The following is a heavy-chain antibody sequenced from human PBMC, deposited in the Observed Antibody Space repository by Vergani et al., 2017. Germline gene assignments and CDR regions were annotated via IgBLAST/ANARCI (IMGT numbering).Heavy chain of an antibody. CDR3: ARDYDFWSGYYAIDY. Sequence: QVQLVQSGAEVKKPGASVKVSCKASGYTFTSYAMHWVRQAPGQRLEWMGWINAGNGNTKYSQKLQGRVTITRDTSASTAYIELSSLRSEDTAVYYCARDYDFWSGYYAIDYWGQGTLVTVSS. J-gene: IGHJ4*02. CDR2: INAGNGNT. V-gene: IGHV1-3*01. CDR1: GYTFTSYA. D-gene: IGHD3-3*01.